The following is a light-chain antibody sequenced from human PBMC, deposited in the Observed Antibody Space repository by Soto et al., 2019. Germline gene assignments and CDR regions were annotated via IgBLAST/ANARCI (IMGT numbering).Light chain of an antibody. J-gene: IGLJ3*02. CDR2: EVS. CDR3: SSYTRSSTWV. V-gene: IGLV2-14*01. CDR1: SSDIGGYNY. Sequence: QSALTQPASVSGSPGQSITISCTGTSSDIGGYNYVSWYQQHPGKAPKVMIYEVSNRSSGVSNRFSGSKSGNTASLTISGLQAEDEADYYCSSYTRSSTWVFDGGTKVTVL.